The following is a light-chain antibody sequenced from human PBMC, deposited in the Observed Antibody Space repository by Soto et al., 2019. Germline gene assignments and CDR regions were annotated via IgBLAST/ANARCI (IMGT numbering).Light chain of an antibody. Sequence: DIQMTQSPSSLSASVGDRVTITCRASQNIDRYLAWYQQKSDKAPKSLIYGATSLQSRVPSRFSGSGSGTDFTLTISSPQPEDFATYYCQQYHSYPTFGGGTKVEIQ. V-gene: IGKV1D-16*01. CDR2: GAT. CDR3: QQYHSYPT. CDR1: QNIDRY. J-gene: IGKJ4*01.